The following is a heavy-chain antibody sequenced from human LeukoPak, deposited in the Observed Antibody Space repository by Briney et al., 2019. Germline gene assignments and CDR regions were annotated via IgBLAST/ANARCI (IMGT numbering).Heavy chain of an antibody. Sequence: SETVSLTCTVSGGSISSYYWSWIRQPAGKGLEWIGRIYTSGSTNYNPSLKSRVTMSVDTSKNQFSLKLSSVTAADTAVYYCARVLLWFGELSWFDPWGQGTLVTVSS. CDR2: IYTSGST. CDR1: GGSISSYY. J-gene: IGHJ5*02. V-gene: IGHV4-4*07. CDR3: ARVLLWFGELSWFDP. D-gene: IGHD3-10*01.